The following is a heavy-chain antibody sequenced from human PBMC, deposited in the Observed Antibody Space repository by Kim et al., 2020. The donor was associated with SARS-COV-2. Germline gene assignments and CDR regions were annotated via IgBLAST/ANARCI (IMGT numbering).Heavy chain of an antibody. D-gene: IGHD6-19*01. CDR1: GFNFRSYA. V-gene: IGHV3-30*04. CDR2: ISHDGSNK. CDR3: ARDPGYSSGWYYYYYGM. J-gene: IGHJ6*01. Sequence: GGSLRLSCAASGFNFRSYAMHWVRQAPGKGLEWVAVISHDGSNKNYADSVKGRFTISRDNSKNTLYLQMNSLRAEDTAVYYCARDPGYSSGWYYYYYGM.